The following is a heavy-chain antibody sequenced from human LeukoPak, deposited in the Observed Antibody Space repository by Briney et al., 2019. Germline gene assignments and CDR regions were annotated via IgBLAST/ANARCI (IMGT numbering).Heavy chain of an antibody. CDR2: IRHDGSNE. Sequence: GGSLRLSCVGSGFTFSSYVMHWVRQAAGKGPEWVAFIRHDGSNEYYADSVKGRFTVSRDNSKNTLFLQMSSLRVEEMAVYYCAKEVHPYDSGTYYFDYWGRGTLVTVSS. D-gene: IGHD3-10*01. CDR3: AKEVHPYDSGTYYFDY. J-gene: IGHJ4*02. CDR1: GFTFSSYV. V-gene: IGHV3-30*02.